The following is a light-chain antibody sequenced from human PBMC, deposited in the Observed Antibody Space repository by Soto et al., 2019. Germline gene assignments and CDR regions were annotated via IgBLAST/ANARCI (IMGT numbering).Light chain of an antibody. J-gene: IGLJ1*01. CDR2: EGS. CDR1: SSDVGSYNL. Sequence: QSALTQPASVSGSPGQSITISCTGTSSDVGSYNLVSWYQQHPGKAPKLMIYEGSKRPSGVSNRFSGSKSGNTASLTISGLQAEDEADCYCCSYAGSPFVFGTGTKLTVL. CDR3: CSYAGSPFV. V-gene: IGLV2-23*01.